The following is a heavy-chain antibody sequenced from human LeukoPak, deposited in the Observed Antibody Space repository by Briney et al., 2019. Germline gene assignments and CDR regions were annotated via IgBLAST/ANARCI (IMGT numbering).Heavy chain of an antibody. Sequence: SVKVSCKASGYTFTSYGISWVRQAPGQGLEWMGRIIPIFGTANYAQKFQGRVTITTDESTSTAYMELSSLRSEDTAVYYCARDLQGEADYWGQGTLVTVSS. J-gene: IGHJ4*02. CDR1: GYTFTSYG. CDR3: ARDLQGEADY. CDR2: IIPIFGTA. V-gene: IGHV1-69*05.